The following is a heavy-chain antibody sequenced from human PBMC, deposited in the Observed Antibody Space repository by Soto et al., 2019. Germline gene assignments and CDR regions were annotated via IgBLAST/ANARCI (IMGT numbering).Heavy chain of an antibody. CDR3: ARGDIGGYYAFDN. D-gene: IGHD3-22*01. V-gene: IGHV4-39*01. CDR1: GGSISSSNYY. CDR2: IYYSGNT. Sequence: PSETLSLTCTVSGGSISSSNYYWGWIRQPPGKGLEWIGSIYYSGNTYYNPSLKSRVTISVDTSMNQFSLKLTSVTAADTAVYYCARGDIGGYYAFDNWGQGTLVTVSS. J-gene: IGHJ4*01.